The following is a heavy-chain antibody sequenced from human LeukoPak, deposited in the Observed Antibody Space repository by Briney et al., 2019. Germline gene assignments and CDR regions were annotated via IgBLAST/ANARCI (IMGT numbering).Heavy chain of an antibody. CDR1: GGSISSYY. D-gene: IGHD3-3*01. V-gene: IGHV4-59*01. Sequence: SETLSLTCTVSGGSISSYYWSWIRQPPGKGLEWIGYIYYSGSTNYNPSLKSRVTISVDTSKNQFSLKLSSVTAADTAVYYRARYFWSGSPTTGFDYWGQGTLVTVSS. J-gene: IGHJ4*02. CDR2: IYYSGST. CDR3: ARYFWSGSPTTGFDY.